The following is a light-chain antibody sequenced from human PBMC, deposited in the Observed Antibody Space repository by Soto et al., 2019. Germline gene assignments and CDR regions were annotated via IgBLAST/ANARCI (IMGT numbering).Light chain of an antibody. J-gene: IGKJ5*01. CDR2: KAS. CDR3: QQHNSFSIT. Sequence: DIQMTHSPSTLSGSVGDRVTITCRASQTISSWLAWYQQKPGKAPKLLIYKASTLKSGVPSRFSGSGSGTEFTLTINSLQADDFATYYCQQHNSFSITFGQGTRLEIK. V-gene: IGKV1-5*03. CDR1: QTISSW.